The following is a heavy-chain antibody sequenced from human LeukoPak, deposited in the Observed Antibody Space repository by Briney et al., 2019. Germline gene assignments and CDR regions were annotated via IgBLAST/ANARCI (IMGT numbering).Heavy chain of an antibody. CDR1: GGSISGYY. CDR2: IYSSGST. V-gene: IGHV4-59*08. D-gene: IGHD2-21*01. Sequence: SETLSLTCTVSGGSISGYYWSWIRQPPGKGLEWIAYIYSSGSTNYNPSLKSRVTISVDTSKNQFSLKLRSVTAADTAVYYCARHLLIAAVGEDPFDYWGQGTLVTVSS. CDR3: ARHLLIAAVGEDPFDY. J-gene: IGHJ4*02.